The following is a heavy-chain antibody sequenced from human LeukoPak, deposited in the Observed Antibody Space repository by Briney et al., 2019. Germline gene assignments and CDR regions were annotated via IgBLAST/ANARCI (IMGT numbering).Heavy chain of an antibody. CDR3: ARTPPRGLIDY. CDR2: IYYSGST. J-gene: IGHJ4*02. Sequence: SETLSLTCTVSGGSTSSGSYYWGWIRQPPGKGLECIGTIYYSGSTNYNPSLKSRVTISVDTSKNQFSLKVSSVTAADTAVYYCARTPPRGLIDYWGQGTLVTVSS. D-gene: IGHD3-16*01. CDR1: GGSTSSGSYY. V-gene: IGHV4-39*07.